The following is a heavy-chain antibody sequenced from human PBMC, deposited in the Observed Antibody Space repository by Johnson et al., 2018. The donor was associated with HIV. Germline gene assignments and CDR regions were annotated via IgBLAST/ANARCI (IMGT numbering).Heavy chain of an antibody. CDR2: IWYDGSRK. V-gene: IGHV3-30*02. CDR3: AKDLSSGWYHAFDI. CDR1: GFTVSSNY. Sequence: QVQLVESGGGLVQPGGSLRLSCAASGFTVSSNYMSWVRQAPGKGLEWVAFIWYDGSRKYYADSVKGRFTISRVNSKNMLYLQMNSLRVEDTAVYYCAKDLSSGWYHAFDIWGQGTMVTVSS. D-gene: IGHD6-19*01. J-gene: IGHJ3*02.